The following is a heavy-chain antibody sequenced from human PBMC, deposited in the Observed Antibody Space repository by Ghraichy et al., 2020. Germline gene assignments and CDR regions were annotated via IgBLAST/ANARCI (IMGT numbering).Heavy chain of an antibody. J-gene: IGHJ6*02. Sequence: GGSLRLSCAASGFTFSSYSMNWVRQAPGKGLEWVSYMSSSSSTIYYADSVKGRFTISRDNAKSSLYLQMNSLRAEDTAVYYCARVGITVRTEHGMDVWGQGTTVTVSS. V-gene: IGHV3-48*04. CDR3: ARVGITVRTEHGMDV. D-gene: IGHD1/OR15-1a*01. CDR1: GFTFSSYS. CDR2: MSSSSSTI.